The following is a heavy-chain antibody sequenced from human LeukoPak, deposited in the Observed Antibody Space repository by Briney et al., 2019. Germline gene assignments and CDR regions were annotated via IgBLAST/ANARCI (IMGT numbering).Heavy chain of an antibody. V-gene: IGHV1-8*01. CDR3: TFPRGDGSGSPFHFDY. D-gene: IGHD3-10*01. CDR1: GYTFTSYD. Sequence: ASVKVSCKASGYTFTSYDINWVRQATGQGLEWMGWMNPNSGNTGYAQKFQGRVTMTRNTSISTAYMELSSLRSEDTAVYYCTFPRGDGSGSPFHFDYWGQGTLVTVSS. CDR2: MNPNSGNT. J-gene: IGHJ4*02.